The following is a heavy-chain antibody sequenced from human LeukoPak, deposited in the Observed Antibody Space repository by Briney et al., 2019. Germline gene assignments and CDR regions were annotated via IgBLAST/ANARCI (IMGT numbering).Heavy chain of an antibody. CDR3: ASDTYASGLDY. CDR2: ISGSGGST. J-gene: IGHJ4*02. Sequence: GGSLRLSCAASGFTFSSYAMSWVRQAPGKGLEWVSAISGSGGSTYYADSVKGRFTISRDNAKNSLYLQMNSLRAEDTAVYYCASDTYASGLDYWGQGTLVTVSS. CDR1: GFTFSSYA. V-gene: IGHV3-23*01. D-gene: IGHD2-15*01.